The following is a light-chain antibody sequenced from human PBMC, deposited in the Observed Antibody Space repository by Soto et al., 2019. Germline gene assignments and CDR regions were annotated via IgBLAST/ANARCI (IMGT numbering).Light chain of an antibody. CDR2: RNN. V-gene: IGLV1-47*01. CDR3: QVLHSSSDPVV. CDR1: RSNIGRNF. Sequence: QSVLTQSPSASGTPGQRVTISCSGSRSNIGRNFAYWYQHVPGTAPRLLIQRNNERPSEVPDRFSGSKSATSVSLAISGLGSEDQATYYCQVLHSSSDPVVFGGGTKLTLL. J-gene: IGLJ2*01.